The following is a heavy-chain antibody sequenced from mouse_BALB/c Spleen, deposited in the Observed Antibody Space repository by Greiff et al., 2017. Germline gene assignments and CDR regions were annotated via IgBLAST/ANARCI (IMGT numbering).Heavy chain of an antibody. Sequence: QVQLKESGAELVGPGVSVKISCKGSGYTFTDYAMHWVKQSHAKSLEWIGVISTYYGDASYNQKFKGKATMTVDKSSSTAYMELARLTSEDSAIYYCARGDGYYLDYWGQGTTLTVSS. V-gene: IGHV1S137*01. CDR3: ARGDGYYLDY. D-gene: IGHD2-3*01. CDR1: GYTFTDYA. J-gene: IGHJ2*01. CDR2: ISTYYGDA.